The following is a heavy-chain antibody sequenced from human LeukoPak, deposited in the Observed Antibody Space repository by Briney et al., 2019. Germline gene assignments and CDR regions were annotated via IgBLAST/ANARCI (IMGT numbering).Heavy chain of an antibody. Sequence: GGSLRLSCAASGFTVSSNYMSWVRQAPGTGLEWVSVIYSGGSTYYADSVKGRFTISRDNSKNTLYLQTNSLRAEDTAVYYCAGRSDYGERGYWGQGTLVTVSS. CDR2: IYSGGST. V-gene: IGHV3-66*01. CDR3: AGRSDYGERGY. CDR1: GFTVSSNY. J-gene: IGHJ4*02. D-gene: IGHD4-17*01.